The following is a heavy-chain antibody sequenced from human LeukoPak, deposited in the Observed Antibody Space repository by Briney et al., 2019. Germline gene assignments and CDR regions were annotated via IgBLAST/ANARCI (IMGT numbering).Heavy chain of an antibody. CDR2: NNHSGST. D-gene: IGHD6-13*01. CDR3: ARYSSSWSFDY. V-gene: IGHV4-34*01. J-gene: IGHJ4*02. Sequence: SETLSLTCAVYGGSFSGYYWSWIRQPPGKGLEWIGENNHSGSTNYNPSLKSRVTISVDTSKNQFSLKLSSVTAADTAVYYCARYSSSWSFDYWGQGTLVTVSS. CDR1: GGSFSGYY.